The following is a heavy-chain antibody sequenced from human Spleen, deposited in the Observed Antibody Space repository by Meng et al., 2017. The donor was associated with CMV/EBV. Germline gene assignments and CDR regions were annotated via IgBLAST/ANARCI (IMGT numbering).Heavy chain of an antibody. D-gene: IGHD2-21*01. CDR2: INSDGSIT. Sequence: GGSLRLSCAASGFTLNIYWMHWVRQAPGKGLVWVSRINSDGSITTYADSVKGRFTISRDNAKNTLYLQMNSLRPGDTAVYYCTGPGVWYYGMDVWGQGTTVTVSS. V-gene: IGHV3-74*01. CDR3: TGPGVWYYGMDV. J-gene: IGHJ6*02. CDR1: GFTLNIYW.